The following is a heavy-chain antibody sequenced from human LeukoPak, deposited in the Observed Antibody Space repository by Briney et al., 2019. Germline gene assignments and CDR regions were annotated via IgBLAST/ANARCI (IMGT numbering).Heavy chain of an antibody. Sequence: GRSLRLSCAASGFTFSSYAMHWVRQAPGKGLEWVAVISYDGSNKYYADSVKGRFTISRDNSKNTLYLQMNSLRAEDTAVYYCARALQQLVYYYYYYGMDVWGQGTTVTVSS. J-gene: IGHJ6*02. V-gene: IGHV3-30-3*01. CDR3: ARALQQLVYYYYYYGMDV. CDR2: ISYDGSNK. D-gene: IGHD6-13*01. CDR1: GFTFSSYA.